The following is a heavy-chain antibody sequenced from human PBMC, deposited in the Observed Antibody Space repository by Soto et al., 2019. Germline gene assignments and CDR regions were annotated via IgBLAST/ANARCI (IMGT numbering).Heavy chain of an antibody. CDR3: AKGDYYDSERDWYFAL. V-gene: IGHV3-9*01. J-gene: IGHJ2*01. CDR2: ISWNSGSI. CDR1: GFIFDDYA. Sequence: DVQLVESGGGLVQPGRSLRLSCAASGFIFDDYAMHWVRQAPGKGLEWVSGISWNSGSIGYADSVKGRFTISRDNAKNSLYLQMNSLRAEDTALYYCAKGDYYDSERDWYFALWGRGTLVTVSS. D-gene: IGHD3-22*01.